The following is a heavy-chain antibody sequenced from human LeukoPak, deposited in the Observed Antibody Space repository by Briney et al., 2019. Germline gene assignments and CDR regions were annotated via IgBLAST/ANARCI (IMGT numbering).Heavy chain of an antibody. D-gene: IGHD3-22*01. CDR1: GYTLTSFG. CDR2: INTDTGDT. V-gene: IGHV1-18*01. Sequence: ASVKVSFKASGYTLTSFGITWVRQAPGQGLEWMGWINTDTGDTKYAQNLQGRVTMTTDTSTGTAYMELRSLRSDDTAVYFCAREGRDDSGVYFFYYGMDVWGQGTTVTVSS. J-gene: IGHJ6*02. CDR3: AREGRDDSGVYFFYYGMDV.